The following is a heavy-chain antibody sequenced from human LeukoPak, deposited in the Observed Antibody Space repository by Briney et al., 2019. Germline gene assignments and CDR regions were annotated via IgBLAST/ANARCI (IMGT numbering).Heavy chain of an antibody. CDR2: INPNSGGT. J-gene: IGHJ5*02. V-gene: IGHV1-2*02. D-gene: IGHD3-10*01. CDR1: GYTFTGYY. Sequence: ASVKVSCKASGYTFTGYYMHWVRQAPGQGLEWMGWINPNSGGTNYAQKFQGRVTMTRDTSISTAYMELSRLRSDDTAVYYCARGSLGVRGGSNWFDPWGQGTLVTVSS. CDR3: ARGSLGVRGGSNWFDP.